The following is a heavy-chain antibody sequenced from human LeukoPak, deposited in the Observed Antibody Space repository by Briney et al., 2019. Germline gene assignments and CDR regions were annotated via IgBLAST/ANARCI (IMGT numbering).Heavy chain of an antibody. CDR1: GFTFSSYA. Sequence: GGSLRLSCAASGFTFSSYAMSWVRQAPGKGLEWVSAISGSGGSTYYADSVKGRFTISRDNSKNTLYLQMNSLRAEDTAVYYCAKAERVYYDILTGYYSPEYWGQGTQVTVSS. V-gene: IGHV3-23*01. J-gene: IGHJ4*02. CDR2: ISGSGGST. CDR3: AKAERVYYDILTGYYSPEY. D-gene: IGHD3-9*01.